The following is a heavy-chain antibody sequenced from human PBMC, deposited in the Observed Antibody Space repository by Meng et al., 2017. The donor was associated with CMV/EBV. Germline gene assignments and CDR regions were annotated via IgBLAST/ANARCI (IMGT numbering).Heavy chain of an antibody. J-gene: IGHJ3*02. V-gene: IGHV1-69*05. D-gene: IGHD2-2*02. CDR1: GGTFSSYA. CDR2: IIPIFGTA. Sequence: SVKVSCKASGGTFSSYAISWVRQAPGQGLEWMGGIIPIFGTANYAQKFQGRVTITTDESTSTAYMELSSLRSEDTAVYYCARGYCSSTSCYNAFDIWGQGTVVTVSS. CDR3: ARGYCSSTSCYNAFDI.